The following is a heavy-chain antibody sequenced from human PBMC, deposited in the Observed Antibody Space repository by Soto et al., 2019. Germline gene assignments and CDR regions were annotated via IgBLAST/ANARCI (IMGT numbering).Heavy chain of an antibody. CDR1: GFTFSNYA. Sequence: PGGSLRLSCAASGFTFSNYAVHWVRQAPGKGLEWVAFISFDGSNQYYADSVKGRFTISRDNSKNTLSLQMNSLRPEDTAVYYCARTIVDSGAFDIWGQGTMVTV. D-gene: IGHD4-17*01. J-gene: IGHJ3*02. CDR2: ISFDGSNQ. CDR3: ARTIVDSGAFDI. V-gene: IGHV3-30-3*01.